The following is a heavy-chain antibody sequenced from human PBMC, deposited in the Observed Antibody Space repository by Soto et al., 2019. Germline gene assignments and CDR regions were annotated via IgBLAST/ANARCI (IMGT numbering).Heavy chain of an antibody. Sequence: SETLSLTCAVYGGSFSGYYWSWIRQPPGKGLEWIGEINHSGSTNYNPSLKSRVTISVDTSKNQFSLKLSSVTAADTAVYYCATTNSEYSSSSGHFDYWGQGTLVTVSS. D-gene: IGHD6-6*01. CDR2: INHSGST. V-gene: IGHV4-34*01. J-gene: IGHJ4*02. CDR1: GGSFSGYY. CDR3: ATTNSEYSSSSGHFDY.